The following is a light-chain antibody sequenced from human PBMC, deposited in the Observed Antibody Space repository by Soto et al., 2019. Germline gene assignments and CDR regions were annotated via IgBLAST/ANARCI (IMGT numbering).Light chain of an antibody. CDR2: EVS. J-gene: IGLJ1*01. V-gene: IGLV2-14*01. CDR3: SSYTSTSTLYV. Sequence: QSVLTQPASVSGSPGQSITSSCTGSNSDIGTYNYVSWYQQHPGKAPKLVISEVSNRPSGISHRFSGSKSGNAASLTISGLQAEDEATYYCSSYTSTSTLYVFGPGTKVTVL. CDR1: NSDIGTYNY.